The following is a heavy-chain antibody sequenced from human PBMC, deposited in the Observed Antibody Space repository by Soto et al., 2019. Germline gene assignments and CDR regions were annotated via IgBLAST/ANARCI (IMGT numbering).Heavy chain of an antibody. D-gene: IGHD6-13*01. V-gene: IGHV3-72*01. CDR2: SRNKPKKYTT. J-gene: IGHJ3*02. CDR1: GFTFSDHY. Sequence: EVQVVESGGGLVQPGGSLRLSCAGSGFTFSDHYMDWVRQAPGKGLEWVGRSRNKPKKYTTEYAASVKGRFTISRDAXKNSLYLQMNSLKTEDTAVYYCARISAAASNAFDIWGQGTMVTVSS. CDR3: ARISAAASNAFDI.